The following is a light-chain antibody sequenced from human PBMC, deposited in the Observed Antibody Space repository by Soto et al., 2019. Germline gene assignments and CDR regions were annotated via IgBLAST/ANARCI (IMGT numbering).Light chain of an antibody. Sequence: QSVLTQPPSVSGAPGQRVTISCTGSSSNIGAGYDVHWYQQLPGTAPKLLIHGNSNRPSGVPDRFSGSKSGTSASLAITGLQAEDEADYYCQSYDSSLSDNVVFGGGTKLTVL. CDR1: SSNIGAGYD. J-gene: IGLJ2*01. CDR3: QSYDSSLSDNVV. V-gene: IGLV1-40*01. CDR2: GNS.